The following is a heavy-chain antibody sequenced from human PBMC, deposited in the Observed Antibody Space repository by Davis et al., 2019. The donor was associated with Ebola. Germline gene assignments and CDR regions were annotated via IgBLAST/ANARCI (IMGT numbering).Heavy chain of an antibody. V-gene: IGHV3-21*01. J-gene: IGHJ4*02. Sequence: GVLKISCAASGFTFSSYSMNWVRQAPGKGLEWVSSISSSSSYIYYADSVKGRFTISRDNAKNSLYLQMNSLRAEDTAVYYCAKDRTPLVATIAFDYWGQGTLVTVSS. D-gene: IGHD5-12*01. CDR1: GFTFSSYS. CDR2: ISSSSSYI. CDR3: AKDRTPLVATIAFDY.